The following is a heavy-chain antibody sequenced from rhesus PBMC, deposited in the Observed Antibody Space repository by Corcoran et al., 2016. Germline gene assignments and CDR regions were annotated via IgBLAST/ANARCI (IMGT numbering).Heavy chain of an antibody. J-gene: IGHJ4*01. CDR3: ARKKGGSYFFDC. CDR1: GGFISDSDL. CDR2: IYGTTTST. D-gene: IGHD1-44*02. Sequence: QVQLQESGPGLVKPLETLSLTCAVSGGFISDSDLWSRIRQPPGKGREWIGYIYGTTTSTNSNPSLKSRVTLSKDTSKNQFSLKLSSMTAADTAVYYCARKKGGSYFFDCWGQGVLVTVSS. V-gene: IGHV4S10*01.